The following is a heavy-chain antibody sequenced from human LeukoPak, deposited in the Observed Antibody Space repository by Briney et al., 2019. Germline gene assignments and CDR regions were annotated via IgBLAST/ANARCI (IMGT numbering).Heavy chain of an antibody. D-gene: IGHD6-19*01. CDR2: ISYDGGNK. CDR3: ARPSSGWYDWYAFDI. J-gene: IGHJ3*02. CDR1: GFTFSYYA. Sequence: GRSLRLSCAASGFTFSYYAIHWVRQAPGKGLEWEAVISYDGGNKYYADSVKGRFTISRDNSKNMLYLQMNSLRAEDTAVYYCARPSSGWYDWYAFDIWGQGTMVTVSS. V-gene: IGHV3-30*04.